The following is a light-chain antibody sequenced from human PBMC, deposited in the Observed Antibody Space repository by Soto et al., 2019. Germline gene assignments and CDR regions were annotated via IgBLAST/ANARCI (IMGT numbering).Light chain of an antibody. CDR2: AAS. V-gene: IGKV1-8*01. Sequence: GYRFTITFRASRSISSYLAWYQQKPGKAPKLLIYAASTLQSGVPSRFSGSGSGTDFTLTISCLQSEDFATYYCQQYYSYPPTFGQGTRLEI. CDR3: QQYYSYPPT. J-gene: IGKJ5*01. CDR1: RSISSY.